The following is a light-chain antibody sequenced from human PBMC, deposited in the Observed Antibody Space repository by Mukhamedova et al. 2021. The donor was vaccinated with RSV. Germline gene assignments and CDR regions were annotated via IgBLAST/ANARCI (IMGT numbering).Light chain of an antibody. J-gene: IGKJ4*01. CDR3: QHYNNILHT. Sequence: WYQRRVHGRGPKLLIYGASSLQSGVPSRFSGSGSGTDFTLTISSLQSEDVATYFCQHYNNILHTFGGGTKVEI. V-gene: IGKV1-27*01. CDR2: GAS.